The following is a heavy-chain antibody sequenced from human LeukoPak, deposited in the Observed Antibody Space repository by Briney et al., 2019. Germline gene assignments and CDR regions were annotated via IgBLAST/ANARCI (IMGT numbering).Heavy chain of an antibody. Sequence: GESLKISCKGSGYSFTSYWISWVGQMPGKGLEWMGRIDPSDSYNNYSPSFQGHVTISADKSISTAYLQWSSLKASDTAMYYCARQGVELLFNFQHWGQGTLVTVSS. CDR3: ARQGVELLFNFQH. J-gene: IGHJ1*01. CDR1: GYSFTSYW. D-gene: IGHD2-2*01. V-gene: IGHV5-10-1*01. CDR2: IDPSDSYN.